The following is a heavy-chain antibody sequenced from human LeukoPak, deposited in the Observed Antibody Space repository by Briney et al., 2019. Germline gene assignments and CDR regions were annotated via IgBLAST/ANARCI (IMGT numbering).Heavy chain of an antibody. Sequence: GGALRLSCAASGFTFSSYSMKWGRQAPGEGVEWVSSISRLSNYIYYEDSVKGRFTISRDYAKNSLYLQMNSLRAEDTAVYYCARDWGNWDFDYWGQGTLVIVSS. J-gene: IGHJ4*02. D-gene: IGHD1-1*01. CDR2: ISRLSNYI. V-gene: IGHV3-21*01. CDR1: GFTFSSYS. CDR3: ARDWGNWDFDY.